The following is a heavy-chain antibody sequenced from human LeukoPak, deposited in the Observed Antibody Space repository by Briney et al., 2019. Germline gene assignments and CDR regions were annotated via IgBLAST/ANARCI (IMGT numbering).Heavy chain of an antibody. Sequence: GESLKISCKGSGYRFTSYWIGWVRQMPGKGLEWMGIIYPGDSDTRYSPSFQGQVTISADKSISTAHLQWSSLKASDTAMYYCARTRGDYYNYYGMDVWGQGTTVTVS. CDR3: ARTRGDYYNYYGMDV. V-gene: IGHV5-51*01. CDR2: IYPGDSDT. D-gene: IGHD7-27*01. CDR1: GYRFTSYW. J-gene: IGHJ6*02.